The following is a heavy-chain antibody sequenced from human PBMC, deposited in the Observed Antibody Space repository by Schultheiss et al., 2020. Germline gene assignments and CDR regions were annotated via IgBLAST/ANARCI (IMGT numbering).Heavy chain of an antibody. CDR1: GFSLSTSGVG. V-gene: IGHV2-5*02. Sequence: SGPTLVKPTQTLTLTCTFSGFSLSTSGVGVGWIRQPPGKALEWLALIYWDDDKRYSPSLKSRLTITKDTSKNQVVLTMTNMDPVDTATYYCARIPRGYYDSSGYFYYFDYWGQGTLVTVSS. J-gene: IGHJ4*02. D-gene: IGHD3-22*01. CDR3: ARIPRGYYDSSGYFYYFDY. CDR2: IYWDDDK.